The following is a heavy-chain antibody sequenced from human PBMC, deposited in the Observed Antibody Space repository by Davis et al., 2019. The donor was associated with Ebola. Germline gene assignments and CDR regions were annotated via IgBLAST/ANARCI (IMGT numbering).Heavy chain of an antibody. D-gene: IGHD1-26*01. CDR2: IYNSGST. Sequence: MPSETLSLTCAVSGGSISSSNWWCWVRQPPGKGLEWIGEIYNSGSTNDNPSLKSRVTISVDTSKNQFSLKLSSVTAADTAVYYCASWDLVGATSFDYWGQGTLVTVSS. J-gene: IGHJ4*02. CDR3: ASWDLVGATSFDY. CDR1: GGSISSSNW. V-gene: IGHV4-4*02.